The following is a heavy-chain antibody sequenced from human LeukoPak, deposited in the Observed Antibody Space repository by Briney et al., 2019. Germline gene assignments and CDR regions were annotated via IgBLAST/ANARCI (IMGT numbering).Heavy chain of an antibody. D-gene: IGHD1-26*01. J-gene: IGHJ4*02. CDR3: ARGRLVGARMADY. CDR2: INHSGST. V-gene: IGHV4-34*01. Sequence: KPSETLSLTCAVYGGSFSGYYWSWIRQPTGKGLEWIGEINHSGSTNYNPSLKSRVTISVDTSKNQFSLKLSSVTAADTAVYYYARGRLVGARMADYWGQGTLVTVSS. CDR1: GGSFSGYY.